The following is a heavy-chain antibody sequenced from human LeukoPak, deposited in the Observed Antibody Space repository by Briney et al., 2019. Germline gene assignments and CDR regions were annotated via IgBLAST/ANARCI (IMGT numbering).Heavy chain of an antibody. CDR1: GDSINSLDL. Sequence: PSETLSLTCTVSGDSINSLDLWSWVRQPPGKGLEWIGSIYDSGSTYYNPSLKSRVTISVDTSKNQFSLKLNSVTAADTAVYYCARHYGPWGQGTTVTVSS. D-gene: IGHD3-10*01. CDR2: IYDSGST. CDR3: ARHYGP. V-gene: IGHV4-39*01. J-gene: IGHJ6*02.